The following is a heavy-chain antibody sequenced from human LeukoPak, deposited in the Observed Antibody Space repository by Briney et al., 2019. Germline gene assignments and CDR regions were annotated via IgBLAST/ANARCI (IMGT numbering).Heavy chain of an antibody. CDR1: GFTFSSYE. Sequence: GGSLRLSCAASGFTFSSYEMNWVRQAPGKGLEWVSYISSSGSTIYYADSVKGRFTISRDNAKNSLYLQMNSLRAEDTAVYYCARGIAVPGHFDYWGQGTLVTVSS. D-gene: IGHD6-19*01. J-gene: IGHJ4*02. CDR3: ARGIAVPGHFDY. CDR2: ISSSGSTI. V-gene: IGHV3-48*03.